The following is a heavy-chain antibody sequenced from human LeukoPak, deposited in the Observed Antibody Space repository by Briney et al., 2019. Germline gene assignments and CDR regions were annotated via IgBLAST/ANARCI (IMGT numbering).Heavy chain of an antibody. V-gene: IGHV1-2*06. Sequence: GASVRVSCKTSEYTFTGYYVHWVRQAPGQGLGWMGRIDPNSGDTRYAQKFQDRVTMTWDTSIITAYMELSSLRSGDTAMYYCAREVARSGSYFDYWGQGTLVTVSS. CDR1: EYTFTGYY. CDR2: IDPNSGDT. D-gene: IGHD1-26*01. CDR3: AREVARSGSYFDY. J-gene: IGHJ4*02.